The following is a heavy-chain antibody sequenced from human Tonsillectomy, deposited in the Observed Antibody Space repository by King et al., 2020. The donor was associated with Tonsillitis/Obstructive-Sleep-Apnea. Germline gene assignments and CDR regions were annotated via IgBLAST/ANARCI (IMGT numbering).Heavy chain of an antibody. CDR2: IHYSGST. Sequence: VQLQESGPGLVKPSETLSLTCTVSGGSISSSYCSWIRQPPGKGLEWIGDIHYSGSTNYNPSLKSRVTISVDTSKNQFSLKLSSVTAADTAVYYCARDMVLEAGGDAFDIWGQGTMVTVSS. V-gene: IGHV4-59*01. CDR1: GGSISSSY. CDR3: ARDMVLEAGGDAFDI. J-gene: IGHJ3*02. D-gene: IGHD2-8*01.